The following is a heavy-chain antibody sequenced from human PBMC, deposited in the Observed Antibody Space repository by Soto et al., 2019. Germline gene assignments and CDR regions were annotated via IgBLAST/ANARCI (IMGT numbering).Heavy chain of an antibody. CDR1: KFTFSTYA. Sequence: PGGSLRLSCAASKFTFSTYAMHWVRQAPGKGLEWVAVISYDGSTKSYADSVKGRFTISRDNSKNTLYLQMNSLRAEDTAVYYCARAGLQLLGGYFGYWGQGTLVTVSS. D-gene: IGHD5-12*01. V-gene: IGHV3-30-3*01. CDR2: ISYDGSTK. CDR3: ARAGLQLLGGYFGY. J-gene: IGHJ4*02.